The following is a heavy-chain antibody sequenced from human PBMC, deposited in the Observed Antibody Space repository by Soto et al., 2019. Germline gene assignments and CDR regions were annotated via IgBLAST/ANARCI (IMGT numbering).Heavy chain of an antibody. D-gene: IGHD1-1*01. CDR3: GRREGGTTLGFDD. Sequence: QVQLVQSGAEVKKPGASVKVSCKASGYTFSSYGISWVRQAPGQGREWMGWISAYNGNTKYAQKLQGRVTMTTDTSRSTAYMELRRLRSDGTAVYYWGRREGGTTLGFDDWGQGTLVIGSS. V-gene: IGHV1-18*01. J-gene: IGHJ4*02. CDR1: GYTFSSYG. CDR2: ISAYNGNT.